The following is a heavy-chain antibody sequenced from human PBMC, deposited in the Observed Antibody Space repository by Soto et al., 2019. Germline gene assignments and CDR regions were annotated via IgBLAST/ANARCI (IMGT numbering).Heavy chain of an antibody. CDR2: ITSSGGGT. J-gene: IGHJ4*02. V-gene: IGHV3-23*01. CDR1: GFTFSAYV. D-gene: IGHD6-13*01. CDR3: AKLTAA. Sequence: GGSLSLSCAASGFTFSAYVMSWVRQAPGKGLEWVSSITSSGGGTYYADSAKGRFTVSRDNSKNTVYLQMNSLRDEDTAVYYCAKLTAAWGQGTLVTVSS.